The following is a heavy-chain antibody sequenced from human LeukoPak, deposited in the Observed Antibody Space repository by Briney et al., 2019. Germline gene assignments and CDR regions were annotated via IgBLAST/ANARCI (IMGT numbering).Heavy chain of an antibody. V-gene: IGHV1-24*01. CDR2: FDPEDGET. D-gene: IGHD6-13*01. J-gene: IGHJ6*02. CDR3: AKIRAAAGTSIQLYGMDV. CDR1: GYTLTELS. Sequence: ASVKVSCKVSGYTLTELSMHWVRQAPGKGLEWMGGFDPEDGETIYAQKFQGRVTMTEDTSTDTAYMELSSLRSEDTAVYYCAKIRAAAGTSIQLYGMDVWGQGTTVTVSS.